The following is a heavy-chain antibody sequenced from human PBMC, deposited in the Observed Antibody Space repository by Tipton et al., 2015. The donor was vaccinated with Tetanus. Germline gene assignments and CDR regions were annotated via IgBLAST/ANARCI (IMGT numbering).Heavy chain of an antibody. V-gene: IGHV3-23*01. D-gene: IGHD2-15*01. CDR1: GFTFSSYA. CDR2: ISGSGGST. CDR3: AKEGGVVVAAPTTYYFDY. Sequence: AASGFTFSSYAMSWVRQAPGKGLEWVSAISGSGGSTYYADSVKGRFTISRDNSKNTLYLQMNSLRAEDTAVYYCAKEGGVVVAAPTTYYFDYWGQGTLVTVSS. J-gene: IGHJ4*02.